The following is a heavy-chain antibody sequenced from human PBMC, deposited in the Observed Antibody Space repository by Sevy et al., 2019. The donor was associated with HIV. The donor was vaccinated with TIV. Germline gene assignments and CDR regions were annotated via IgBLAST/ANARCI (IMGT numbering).Heavy chain of an antibody. V-gene: IGHV3-23*01. J-gene: IGHJ3*02. CDR3: AKGDEPAADYADYVRNAFDI. D-gene: IGHD4-17*01. CDR2: ISGPGALT. Sequence: GGSLRLSCAVSGFTFRSYAMSWVRQAPGKGLEWVSSISGPGALTYYAESVKGRFTISSDNSKNTLFLPMNSLRAEDTALYYCAKGDEPAADYADYVRNAFDIWGQGTMVTVSS. CDR1: GFTFRSYA.